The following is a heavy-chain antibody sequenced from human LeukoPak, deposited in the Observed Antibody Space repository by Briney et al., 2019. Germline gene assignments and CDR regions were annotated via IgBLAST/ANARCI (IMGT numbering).Heavy chain of an antibody. V-gene: IGHV1-2*02. J-gene: IGHJ4*02. CDR1: GYTFTGYY. D-gene: IGHD3-22*01. CDR3: ARDLKRRYYYDSSGSLSEYYFDY. CDR2: INPNSGGT. Sequence: ASVKVSCKASGYTFTGYYMHWVRQAPGQGLEWMGWINPNSGGTNYAQKFQGRVTMTRDTSISTAYMELSRLRSDDTAVYYCARDLKRRYYYDSSGSLSEYYFDYWGQGTLVTVSS.